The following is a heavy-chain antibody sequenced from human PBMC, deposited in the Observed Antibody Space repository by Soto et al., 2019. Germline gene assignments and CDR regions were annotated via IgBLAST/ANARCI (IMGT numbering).Heavy chain of an antibody. Sequence: SEPLSLTCTISGGSFNNDYWTWIRQSPGKGLEWIGYIFHSGITDYNPSVKSRVTISIDKSKNLFSLKLTSVTAADTAVYYCARDRYFYDSAGYYRTLDSWGQGILVTVSS. CDR2: IFHSGIT. V-gene: IGHV4-59*01. CDR3: ARDRYFYDSAGYYRTLDS. CDR1: GGSFNNDY. J-gene: IGHJ5*01. D-gene: IGHD3-22*01.